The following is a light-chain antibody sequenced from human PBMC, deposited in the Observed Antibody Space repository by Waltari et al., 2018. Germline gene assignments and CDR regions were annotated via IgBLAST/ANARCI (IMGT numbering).Light chain of an antibody. Sequence: QSVLTQPPSASGTPGQRVTISCSGSSSTIGSNTVTWYQQPPGTAPKLLIYSNNQRPSGAPNRFSGSKSGTSASLAISWLQSEDEADYYCAAWDDSLNGLYVFGTGTKVTVL. CDR2: SNN. J-gene: IGLJ1*01. CDR1: SSTIGSNT. CDR3: AAWDDSLNGLYV. V-gene: IGLV1-44*01.